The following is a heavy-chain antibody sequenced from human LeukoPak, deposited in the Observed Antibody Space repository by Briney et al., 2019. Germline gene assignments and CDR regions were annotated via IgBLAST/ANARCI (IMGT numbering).Heavy chain of an antibody. V-gene: IGHV3-73*01. CDR2: IRSKANSYAT. Sequence: GGSLRLSCAASTFTFSGSAIHWVRQASGKGLEWVCSIRSKANSYATAYAASVKGRFTISRDDSKNTAYLQMNSLKTEDTAVYYCTRLKYYYYYMDVWGKGTTVTVSS. CDR1: TFTFSGSA. J-gene: IGHJ6*03. CDR3: TRLKYYYYYMDV.